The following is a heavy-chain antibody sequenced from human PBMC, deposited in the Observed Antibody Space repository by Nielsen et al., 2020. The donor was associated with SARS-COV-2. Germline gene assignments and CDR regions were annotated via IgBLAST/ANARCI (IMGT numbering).Heavy chain of an antibody. CDR1: GFTFSSYS. D-gene: IGHD3-9*01. J-gene: IGHJ6*02. Sequence: GESLKISCAGSGFTFSSYSMNWVRQAPGKGLEWVSSISTSSSYIYYADSVKGRFTISRDNAKNSLYLQLNSLRAEDTAVYYCAAPTTIFYFYGMDVWGQGTTVTVSS. V-gene: IGHV3-21*01. CDR2: ISTSSSYI. CDR3: AAPTTIFYFYGMDV.